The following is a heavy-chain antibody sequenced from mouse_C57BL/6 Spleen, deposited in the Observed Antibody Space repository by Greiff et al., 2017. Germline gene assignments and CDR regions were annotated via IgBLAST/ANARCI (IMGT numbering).Heavy chain of an antibody. Sequence: VMLVESGAELARPGASVKLSCKASGYTFTSYGISWVKQRTGQGLEWIGEIYPRSGNTYYNEKFKGKATLTADKSSSTAYMELRSLTSEDSAVYFCARTGIYDGYYGYFDYWGQGTTLTVSS. J-gene: IGHJ2*01. D-gene: IGHD2-3*01. CDR3: ARTGIYDGYYGYFDY. CDR1: GYTFTSYG. V-gene: IGHV1-81*01. CDR2: IYPRSGNT.